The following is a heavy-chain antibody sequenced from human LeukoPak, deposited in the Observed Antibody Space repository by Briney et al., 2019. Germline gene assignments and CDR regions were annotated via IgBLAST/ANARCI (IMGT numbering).Heavy chain of an antibody. J-gene: IGHJ4*02. D-gene: IGHD3-3*01. V-gene: IGHV4-39*01. CDR2: IYYSGST. Sequence: PPETLSLTCTVPGGSISSSSYYWGWIRQPPGKGLEWIGSIYYSGSTYYNPSLKSRVTISVDTSKNQFSLKLSSVTAADTAVYYCARRGYDFWSGYYDYWGQGTLVTVSS. CDR1: GGSISSSSYY. CDR3: ARRGYDFWSGYYDY.